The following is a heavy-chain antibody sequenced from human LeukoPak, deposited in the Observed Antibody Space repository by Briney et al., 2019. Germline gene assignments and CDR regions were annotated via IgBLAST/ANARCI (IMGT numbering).Heavy chain of an antibody. Sequence: SETLSLTCTVSGGSISSGGYYWSWIRQHPGKGLEWIGYIYYSGSDYYNPSLKSRVTISVDTSKNQFSLKLSSVTAADTAVYYCARDPTRSGFDYWGQGTLVTVSS. D-gene: IGHD3-3*01. CDR1: GGSISSGGYY. CDR2: IYYSGSD. J-gene: IGHJ4*02. CDR3: ARDPTRSGFDY. V-gene: IGHV4-31*03.